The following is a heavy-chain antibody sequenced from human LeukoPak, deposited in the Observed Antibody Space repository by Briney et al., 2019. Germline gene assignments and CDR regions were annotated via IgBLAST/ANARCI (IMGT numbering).Heavy chain of an antibody. J-gene: IGHJ4*02. CDR2: ISAYSGNA. CDR3: ARDLIAVAGIFDY. CDR1: GYTFTSYG. V-gene: IGHV1-18*01. Sequence: ASVKVSCKASGYTFTSYGLSWVRQAPGQGLEWMGWISAYSGNANYAQKLQGRVTMTPDPSTSTAHMELSRLTSDDPAVYYCARDLIAVAGIFDYWGKGTLVTVSS. D-gene: IGHD6-19*01.